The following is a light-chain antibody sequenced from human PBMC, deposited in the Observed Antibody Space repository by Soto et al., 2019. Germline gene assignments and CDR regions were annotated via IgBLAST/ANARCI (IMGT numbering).Light chain of an antibody. J-gene: IGKJ5*01. CDR3: QHYISYPDA. CDR2: DAS. V-gene: IGKV1-13*02. CDR1: QSISSY. Sequence: IQMTQSPSTLSASVGDRVTITCRASQSISSYLDWYQQKPGKAPKLLIYDASILKTGVPSRFSGSGSGTDFTLTISSLQPEDFATYYCQHYISYPDAFGQGTRLEIK.